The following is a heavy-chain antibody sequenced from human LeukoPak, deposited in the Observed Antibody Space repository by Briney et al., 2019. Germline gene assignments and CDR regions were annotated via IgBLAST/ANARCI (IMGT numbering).Heavy chain of an antibody. J-gene: IGHJ6*02. V-gene: IGHV4-31*03. Sequence: SETLSLTCTVSGSSISSGGYYWSWIRQHPGKGLEWIGYIYYSGSTYYNPSLKSRVTISVDTSKNQFSLKLSSVTAADTAVYYCATVGLRDYYGMDVWGQGTTVTVSS. CDR1: GSSISSGGYY. CDR3: ATVGLRDYYGMDV. CDR2: IYYSGST. D-gene: IGHD4-23*01.